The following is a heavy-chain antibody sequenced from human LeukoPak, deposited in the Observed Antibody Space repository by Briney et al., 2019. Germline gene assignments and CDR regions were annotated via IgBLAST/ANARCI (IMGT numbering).Heavy chain of an antibody. V-gene: IGHV1-18*01. CDR1: GYTFTSYG. CDR2: IGAYNGNT. CDR3: ARVRGKHPGGYEFDY. Sequence: ASVKVSCKASGYTFTSYGISWVRQAPGQGLEWMGWIGAYNGNTNYAQKLQGRVTMTTDTSTSTAYMELRSLRSDDTAVYYCARVRGKHPGGYEFDYWGQGTLVTVSS. D-gene: IGHD5-12*01. J-gene: IGHJ4*02.